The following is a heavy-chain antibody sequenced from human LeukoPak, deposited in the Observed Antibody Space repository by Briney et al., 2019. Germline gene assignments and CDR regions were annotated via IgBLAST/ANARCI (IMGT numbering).Heavy chain of an antibody. CDR1: GFTFSDHY. CDR2: TRDKAESYTT. Sequence: GGSLRLSCAASGFTFSDHYMDWVRQAPGKRLEWVGRTRDKAESYTTEYAASVKGRFTISRDELKDSLYLQMDSLKTEDTAVYYCARVTGRDSFDYWGQGTLVSVSS. V-gene: IGHV3-72*01. CDR3: ARVTGRDSFDY. D-gene: IGHD1-26*01. J-gene: IGHJ4*02.